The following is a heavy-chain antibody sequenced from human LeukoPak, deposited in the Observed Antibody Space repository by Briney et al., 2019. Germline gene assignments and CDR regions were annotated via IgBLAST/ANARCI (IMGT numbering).Heavy chain of an antibody. CDR2: IWYDGSNK. CDR1: GFTFISYG. J-gene: IGHJ4*02. Sequence: GRSLRLSCAASGFTFISYGMHWVRQAPGKGLEWVAIIWYDGSNKYYADSVKGRFTISRDNSKNTLYLQMNSLRAEDTAVYYCAKPYCSGDCYYDYWGQGTLVTVSS. CDR3: AKPYCSGDCYYDY. D-gene: IGHD2-21*02. V-gene: IGHV3-33*06.